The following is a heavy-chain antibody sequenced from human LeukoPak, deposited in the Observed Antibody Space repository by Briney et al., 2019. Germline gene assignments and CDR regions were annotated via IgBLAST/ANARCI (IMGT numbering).Heavy chain of an antibody. CDR3: ARCNSGYYGYYYMDV. Sequence: SETLSLTCTVSGGSISSSSYYWGWIRQPPGKGLEWIGSIYYSGSTYYNPSLKSRVTISVDTSKNQFSLKLSSVTAADTAVYYCARCNSGYYGYYYMDVWGKGTTVTISS. J-gene: IGHJ6*03. CDR2: IYYSGST. D-gene: IGHD3-22*01. V-gene: IGHV4-39*07. CDR1: GGSISSSSYY.